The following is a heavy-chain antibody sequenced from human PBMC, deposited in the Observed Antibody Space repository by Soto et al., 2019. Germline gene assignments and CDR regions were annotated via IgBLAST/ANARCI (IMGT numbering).Heavy chain of an antibody. Sequence: GGSLRLSCAASGFTFSSYGMHWVRQAPGKGLEWVAVIWYDGSNKYYADSVKGRFTISRDNSKNTLYLQMNSLRAEDTAVYYCARDGYNYLYYFDYWGQGTLVTVSS. CDR2: IWYDGSNK. CDR3: ARDGYNYLYYFDY. D-gene: IGHD5-12*01. CDR1: GFTFSSYG. J-gene: IGHJ4*02. V-gene: IGHV3-33*01.